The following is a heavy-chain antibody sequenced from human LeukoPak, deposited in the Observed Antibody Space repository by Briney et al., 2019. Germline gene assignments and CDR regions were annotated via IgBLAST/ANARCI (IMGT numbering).Heavy chain of an antibody. CDR2: INHSGST. CDR3: ARVVAAAEIDY. CDR1: GGSFSGYY. V-gene: IGHV4-34*01. J-gene: IGHJ4*02. Sequence: SETLSLTCAVYGGSFSGYYWSWIRQPPGKGLEWIGEINHSGSTNDNPSLKSRVTISVDTSKNQFSLKLSSVTAADTAVYYCARVVAAAEIDYWGQGTLVTVSS. D-gene: IGHD6-13*01.